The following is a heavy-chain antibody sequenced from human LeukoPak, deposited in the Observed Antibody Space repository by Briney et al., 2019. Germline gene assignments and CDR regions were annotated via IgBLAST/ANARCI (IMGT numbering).Heavy chain of an antibody. CDR1: GGSFSGYY. J-gene: IGHJ5*02. Sequence: SETLPLTCAVYGGSFSGYYWSWIRQPPGKGLEWIGEINHSERTNYNPSLKSRVTISVDTSKNQCSLKLSSVTAADSDMYYCAGDKVTMIDLWGQGALVTVSS. D-gene: IGHD3-22*01. CDR2: INHSERT. V-gene: IGHV4-34*01. CDR3: AGDKVTMIDL.